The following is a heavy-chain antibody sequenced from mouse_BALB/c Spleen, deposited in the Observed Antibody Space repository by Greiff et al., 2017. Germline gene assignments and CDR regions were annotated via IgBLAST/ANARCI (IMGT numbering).Heavy chain of an antibody. V-gene: IGHV6-6*02. CDR1: GFTFSNYW. CDR2: IRLKSNNYAT. Sequence: EVKLMESGGGLVQPGGSMKLSCVASGFTFSNYWMNWVRQSPEKGLEWVAEIRLKSNNYATHYAESVKGRFTISRDDSKSSVYLQMNNLRAEDTGIYYCTRVYYGMDYWGQGTSVTVSS. J-gene: IGHJ4*01. CDR3: TRVYYGMDY.